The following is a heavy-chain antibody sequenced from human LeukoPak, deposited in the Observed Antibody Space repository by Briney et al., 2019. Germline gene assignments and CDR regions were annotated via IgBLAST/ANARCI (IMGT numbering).Heavy chain of an antibody. J-gene: IGHJ6*02. D-gene: IGHD3-10*01. CDR2: ISSGSGGHI. CDR3: AKEFPPPIYGMDV. CDR1: GFTFSSYA. Sequence: AGSLRLSCAAPGFTFSSYAMSWLRQAPGKGLDWISSISSGSGGHILYVDSVKGRFTISRDNAKNSLYLQMDSLTAEDTAVYYCAKEFPPPIYGMDVWGQGTTVTVSS. V-gene: IGHV3-21*01.